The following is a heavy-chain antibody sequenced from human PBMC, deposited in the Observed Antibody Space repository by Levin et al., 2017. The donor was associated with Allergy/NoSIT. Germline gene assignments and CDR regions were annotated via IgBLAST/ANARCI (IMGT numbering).Heavy chain of an antibody. Sequence: PGESLKISCAASGFTFSSYWMSWVRQAPGKGLEWVANIKQDGSEKYYVDSVKGRFTISRDNAKNSLYLQMNSLRAEDTAVYYCARDTPEGNWNDGFDYWGQGTLVTVSS. V-gene: IGHV3-7*04. CDR1: GFTFSSYW. J-gene: IGHJ4*02. CDR3: ARDTPEGNWNDGFDY. D-gene: IGHD1-1*01. CDR2: IKQDGSEK.